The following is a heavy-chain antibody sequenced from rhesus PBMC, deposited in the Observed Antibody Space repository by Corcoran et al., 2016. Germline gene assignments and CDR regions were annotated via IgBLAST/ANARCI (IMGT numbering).Heavy chain of an antibody. CDR3: ARRPDSSGLDY. Sequence: QVQLQESGPGLVKPSETLSLTCAVSGGSISGGYGWSWIRQPPGKGLEWIVHIFGSIGFTYYNPSLKSRVTSSSDTSKNQFSLKLSSVTAADTSVYYCARRPDSSGLDYWGQGVLVTGSS. D-gene: IGHD6-31*01. CDR1: GGSISGGYG. CDR2: IFGSIGFT. J-gene: IGHJ4*01. V-gene: IGHV4S7*01.